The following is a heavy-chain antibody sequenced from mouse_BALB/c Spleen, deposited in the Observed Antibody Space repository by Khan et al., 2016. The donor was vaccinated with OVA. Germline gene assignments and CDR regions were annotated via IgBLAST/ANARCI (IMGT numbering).Heavy chain of an antibody. CDR1: GYTFTSNT. CDR2: INPRSDYT. CDR3: ARRTRGYTIDY. J-gene: IGHJ4*01. V-gene: IGHV1-4*01. D-gene: IGHD2-14*01. Sequence: VQLQQSGAELARPGASVWMSCKVSGYTFTSNTMHWVKQRLGQGLEWIGYINPRSDYTNYNQNFKNKTTLTADKSSSTAYMQLSSLTSEDSAVYYCARRTRGYTIDYWGQGTSVTVSS.